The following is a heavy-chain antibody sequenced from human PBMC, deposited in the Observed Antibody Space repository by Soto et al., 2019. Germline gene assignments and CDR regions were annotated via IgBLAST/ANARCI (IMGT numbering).Heavy chain of an antibody. CDR2: ISYDGSNK. D-gene: IGHD3-22*01. Sequence: QVQLVESGGGVVQPGRSLRLSCAASGFTFSSYAMHWVRQAPGKGLEWVAVISYDGSNKYYADSVKGRFTISRDNSKNTLYLQMNSLRAEDTAVYYCARDRLGGYPYYFDYWGQGTLVTVSS. V-gene: IGHV3-30-3*01. J-gene: IGHJ4*02. CDR1: GFTFSSYA. CDR3: ARDRLGGYPYYFDY.